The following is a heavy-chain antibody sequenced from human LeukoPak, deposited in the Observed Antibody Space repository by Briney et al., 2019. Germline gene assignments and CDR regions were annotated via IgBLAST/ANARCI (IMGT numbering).Heavy chain of an antibody. CDR2: IYSGGST. CDR3: ARHQADNWFDP. CDR1: GFTVSSNY. V-gene: IGHV3-53*01. J-gene: IGHJ5*02. Sequence: PGGSLRLSCAASGFTVSSNYMSWVRQAPGKGLEWVSVIYSGGSTYYADSVKGRFTISRDNSKNTLYLQMNSLRAEDTAVYYCARHQADNWFDPWGQGTLVTVSS. D-gene: IGHD6-13*01.